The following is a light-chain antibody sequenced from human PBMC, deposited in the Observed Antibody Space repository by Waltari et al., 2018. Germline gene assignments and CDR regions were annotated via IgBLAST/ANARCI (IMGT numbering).Light chain of an antibody. CDR1: RSVSSN. CDR2: GAS. CDR3: QQYNNWPPLT. J-gene: IGKJ4*01. V-gene: IGKV3-15*01. Sequence: EIVMTQSPATLSVSPGERATLSCRASRSVSSNLAWYQQKPGQAPRLLIYGASTRATDIPARFSGSGSGTEFTLTISSLQSEDFAVYYCQQYNNWPPLTFGGGTKVEIK.